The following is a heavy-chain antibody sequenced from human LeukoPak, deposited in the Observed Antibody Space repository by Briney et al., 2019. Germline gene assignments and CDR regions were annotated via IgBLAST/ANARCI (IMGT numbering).Heavy chain of an antibody. Sequence: ASVKVSCKASGGTFSTYAISWVRQAPGQGLEWMGGIIPTFGTANYAQKFQGRVTITADESTSTAYMELSSLRSEDTAVYYCARDITGLGSGSYALDYWGQGTLVTVSS. D-gene: IGHD3-10*01. CDR2: IIPTFGTA. CDR1: GGTFSTYA. J-gene: IGHJ4*02. CDR3: ARDITGLGSGSYALDY. V-gene: IGHV1-69*13.